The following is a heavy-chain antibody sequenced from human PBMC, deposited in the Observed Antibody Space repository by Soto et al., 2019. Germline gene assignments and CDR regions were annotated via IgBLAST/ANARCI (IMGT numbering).Heavy chain of an antibody. CDR3: AREVIAAAGRNYYYYYGMDV. D-gene: IGHD6-13*01. Sequence: QVQLVQSGAEVKKPGSSVKVSCTASGGTFSSYAISWVRQAPGQGLEWMGGIIPIFGTANYAQKFQGRVTITADESTSTAYIELSSLRSEDTAVYYCAREVIAAAGRNYYYYYGMDVWGQGSTVTVSS. J-gene: IGHJ6*02. CDR2: IIPIFGTA. CDR1: GGTFSSYA. V-gene: IGHV1-69*01.